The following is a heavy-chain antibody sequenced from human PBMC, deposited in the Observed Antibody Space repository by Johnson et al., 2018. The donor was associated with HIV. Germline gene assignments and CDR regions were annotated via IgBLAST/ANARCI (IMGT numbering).Heavy chain of an antibody. D-gene: IGHD6-19*01. CDR2: TRDKANSYST. CDR3: ARRAYTSGWYAAFDL. J-gene: IGHJ3*01. Sequence: VQLVESGGGLVQPGGSLRLSCVASGFTFSDYYMDWVRQAPGKGLEWIARTRDKANSYSTEYAASVKGRFIISRDGLKDSLYLQMNSLKSEDTAVYFCARRAYTSGWYAAFDLWGQGTMVTVSS. V-gene: IGHV3-72*01. CDR1: GFTFSDYY.